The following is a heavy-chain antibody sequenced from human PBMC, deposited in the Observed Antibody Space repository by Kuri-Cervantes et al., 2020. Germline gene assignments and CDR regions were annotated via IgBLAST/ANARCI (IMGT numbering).Heavy chain of an antibody. CDR2: IKDDGGRT. V-gene: IGHV3-23*01. CDR1: GFTFSSHA. CDR3: AKCLTVTKYHFGYSDL. Sequence: GESLKISCRTDGFTFSSHAMSWVRQAPGRGLEWVSSIKDDGGRTPYTDSVRGRFTISRDNSMNTLYLQMDSLRTEDTAVYYCAKCLTVTKYHFGYSDLWGRGTLVTVSS. J-gene: IGHJ2*01. D-gene: IGHD4-17*01.